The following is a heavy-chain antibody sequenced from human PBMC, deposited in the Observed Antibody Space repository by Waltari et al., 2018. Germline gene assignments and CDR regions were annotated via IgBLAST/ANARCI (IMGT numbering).Heavy chain of an antibody. J-gene: IGHJ3*02. Sequence: QVQLQESGPGLVKPSETLSLNCSVSGGSMRSVYWSWIRPPPGKGLEWIAYIHDSGTANYHPSLTSRVTILIDTSKSQFSLQVTSVTAADTSVYYCARVPQYTYRSFDIWGQGTMVTVSS. D-gene: IGHD5-18*01. CDR3: ARVPQYTYRSFDI. CDR1: GGSMRSVY. CDR2: IHDSGTA. V-gene: IGHV4-59*01.